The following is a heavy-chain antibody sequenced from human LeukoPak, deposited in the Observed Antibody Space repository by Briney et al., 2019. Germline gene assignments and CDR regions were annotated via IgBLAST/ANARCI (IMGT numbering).Heavy chain of an antibody. Sequence: SETLSLTCTVSGGSISSGGYYWSWIRQHPGKGLGWIGYIYYSGSTYYNPSLKSRVTISVDTSKNQFSLKLSSVTAADTAVYYCARLRYTYGYRYFQHWGQGTLVTVSS. CDR3: ARLRYTYGYRYFQH. CDR2: IYYSGST. D-gene: IGHD5-18*01. CDR1: GGSISSGGYY. J-gene: IGHJ1*01. V-gene: IGHV4-31*03.